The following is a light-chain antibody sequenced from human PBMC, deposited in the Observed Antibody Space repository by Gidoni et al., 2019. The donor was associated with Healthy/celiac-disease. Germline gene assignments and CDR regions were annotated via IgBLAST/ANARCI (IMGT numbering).Light chain of an antibody. J-gene: IGLJ2*01. CDR2: QDI. Sequence: SYELTQPPSVSVSPGQTASITCSGDKLGDKYACWYQQKSGQSPVLVIYQDIKRPSGIPERFSGSNSGNTASLTISGTQAMDEADYYCQTWDSSTAQVVFGGGTKLTVL. CDR1: KLGDKY. V-gene: IGLV3-1*01. CDR3: QTWDSSTAQVV.